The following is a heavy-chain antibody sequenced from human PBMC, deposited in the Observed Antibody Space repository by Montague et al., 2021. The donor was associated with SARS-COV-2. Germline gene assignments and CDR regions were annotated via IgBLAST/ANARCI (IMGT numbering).Heavy chain of an antibody. J-gene: IGHJ4*02. V-gene: IGHV3-30*04. CDR1: GFTFSSHA. Sequence: SLRLSCAASGFTFSSHAMHLFRQAPGKGLEWVAIISYDGSNKYYSDSVKVRFTISRDNSKNTLYLQMNSLRSEDTAVYYCARDDGSGSYYVSFDYWGQGTLVTVSS. CDR3: ARDDGSGSYYVSFDY. D-gene: IGHD3-10*01. CDR2: ISYDGSNK.